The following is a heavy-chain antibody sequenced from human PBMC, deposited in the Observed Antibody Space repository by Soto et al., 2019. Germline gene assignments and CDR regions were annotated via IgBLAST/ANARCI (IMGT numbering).Heavy chain of an antibody. Sequence: EVQLLESGGGLVQPGGSLRLSCAASGFTFSSYAMSWVRQAPGKGLEWVSVISGSGDSTYYADSVKGRFTISRDNSKNTLYLQMNSLRAEDTAVYYCAKRFGGWWYFDLWGRGTLVTVSS. D-gene: IGHD3-16*01. V-gene: IGHV3-23*01. CDR1: GFTFSSYA. CDR2: ISGSGDST. J-gene: IGHJ2*01. CDR3: AKRFGGWWYFDL.